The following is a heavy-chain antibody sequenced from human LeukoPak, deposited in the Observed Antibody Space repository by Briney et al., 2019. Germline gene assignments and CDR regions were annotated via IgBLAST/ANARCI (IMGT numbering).Heavy chain of an antibody. CDR2: IIPIFGTA. V-gene: IGHV1-69*13. Sequence: GASVKVSCKASGYTFTSYGISWVRQAPGQGLEWMGGIIPIFGTANYAQKFQGRVTITADESTSTAYMELSSLRSEDTAVYYCARGDSGSYYYYYYGMDVWGQGTTVTVSS. J-gene: IGHJ6*02. D-gene: IGHD1-26*01. CDR1: GYTFTSYG. CDR3: ARGDSGSYYYYYYGMDV.